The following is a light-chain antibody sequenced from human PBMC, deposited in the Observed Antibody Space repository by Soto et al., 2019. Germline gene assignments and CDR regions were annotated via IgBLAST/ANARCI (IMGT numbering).Light chain of an antibody. CDR3: QQYGSSPQT. V-gene: IGKV3-20*01. J-gene: IGKJ1*01. CDR2: GAS. Sequence: EILFTQSPGTLSLSPGEKETHSCRASQSVRSNCLAWYQQKPGQAPRLLIYGASSRATGIPDRFSGSGSGTDFSLTISRLEPEDFAVYYCQQYGSSPQTFGQGTKVDIK. CDR1: QSVRSNC.